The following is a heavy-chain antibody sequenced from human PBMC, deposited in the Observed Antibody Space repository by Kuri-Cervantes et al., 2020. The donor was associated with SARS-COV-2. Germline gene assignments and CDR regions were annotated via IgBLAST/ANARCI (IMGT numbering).Heavy chain of an antibody. CDR3: AREGEEYFDL. D-gene: IGHD3-10*01. CDR1: GFTFSDYY. CDR2: ISSSSSTI. J-gene: IGHJ2*01. V-gene: IGHV3-11*04. Sequence: GESLKISCAASGFTFSDYYMSWIRQAPGKGLEWVSYISSSSSTIYYADSVKGRFTISRDNAKNSLYLQMNSLRAEDTAVYYCAREGEEYFDLWGRGTLVTVSS.